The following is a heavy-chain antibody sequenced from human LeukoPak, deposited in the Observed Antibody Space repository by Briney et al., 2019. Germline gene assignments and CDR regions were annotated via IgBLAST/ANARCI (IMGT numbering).Heavy chain of an antibody. CDR2: ISYDGSNK. Sequence: PGGSLRLSCAASGFTFSSYAMHWVRQAPGKGLEWVAVISYDGSNKYYADSVKGRFTISRDNSKNTLYLQMNSLRAEDTAVYYCASPTTHGYSYDAFDIWGQGTMVTVSS. D-gene: IGHD4-17*01. CDR3: ASPTTHGYSYDAFDI. J-gene: IGHJ3*02. CDR1: GFTFSSYA. V-gene: IGHV3-30*04.